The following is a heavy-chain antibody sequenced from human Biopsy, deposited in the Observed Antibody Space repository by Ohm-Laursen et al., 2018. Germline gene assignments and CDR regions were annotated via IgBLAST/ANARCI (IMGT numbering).Heavy chain of an antibody. D-gene: IGHD5-24*01. CDR2: ISPSGATT. Sequence: ASVKVSCKASRNTFATYHIHWVRQAPGQGLEWMGAISPSGATTSFSQKFQGRITMTRDTSTGTVYMDLNSLGSEDTAVYYCARAGVGSDGTDSYYYGMDVWGPGTTVTVSS. J-gene: IGHJ6*02. CDR1: RNTFATYH. V-gene: IGHV1-46*01. CDR3: ARAGVGSDGTDSYYYGMDV.